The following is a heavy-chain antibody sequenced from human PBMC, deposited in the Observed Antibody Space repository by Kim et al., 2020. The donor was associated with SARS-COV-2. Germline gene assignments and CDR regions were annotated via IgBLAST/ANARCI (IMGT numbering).Heavy chain of an antibody. CDR2: INPNSGGT. D-gene: IGHD1-26*01. J-gene: IGHJ6*02. CDR1: GYTFTGYY. V-gene: IGHV1-2*02. Sequence: ASVKVSCKASGYTFTGYYMHWVRQAPGQGLEWMGWINPNSGGTNYAQKFQGRVTMTRDTSLSTAYMELSRLRSDDTAGYYCARRGLGGNYYSYYYYGMDVWGQGTTVTVSS. CDR3: ARRGLGGNYYSYYYYGMDV.